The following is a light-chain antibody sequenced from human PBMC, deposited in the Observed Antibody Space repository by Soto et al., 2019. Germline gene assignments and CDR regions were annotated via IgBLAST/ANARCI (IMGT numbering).Light chain of an antibody. CDR2: GSS. CDR1: QSINSF. CDR3: QQTYSLPST. Sequence: DIQMTQSPSSLSASIGDRVTITCRASQSINSFLNWYQQKPGKAPELLIFGSSTLQSGVPSRFSSSGSGTDFTLTVSSLQPEDSATYYCQQTYSLPSTFGQGTKLEIQ. J-gene: IGKJ2*01. V-gene: IGKV1-39*01.